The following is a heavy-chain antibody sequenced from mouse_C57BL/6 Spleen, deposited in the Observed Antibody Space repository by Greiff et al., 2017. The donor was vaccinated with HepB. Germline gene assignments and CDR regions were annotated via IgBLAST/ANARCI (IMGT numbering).Heavy chain of an antibody. CDR2: IYPRRGNT. V-gene: IGHV1-81*01. CDR1: GYTFTSYG. D-gene: IGHD1-1*01. CDR3: ARRRVITTVVDPDY. J-gene: IGHJ2*01. Sequence: QVQLQQSGAELARPGASVKLSCKASGYTFTSYGISWVKQRTGQGLEWIGEIYPRRGNTYYNEKFKGKATLTADKSSSTAYMELRSLTSEDSAVYFCARRRVITTVVDPDYWGQGTTRTVSS.